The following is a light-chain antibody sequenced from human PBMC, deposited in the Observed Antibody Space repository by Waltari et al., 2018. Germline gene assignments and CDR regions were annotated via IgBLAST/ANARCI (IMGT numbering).Light chain of an antibody. CDR1: QDISNY. V-gene: IGKV1-33*01. J-gene: IGKJ5*01. CDR2: DAS. Sequence: DIQMTQSPSSLSASVGDRVTITCQARQDISNYLNWYQQKPGKATKLLIYDASNLETGVPSRFSGSGSGTDLTFTISSLQPEDIATYYGQQYDNLPITFGQGTRLEIK. CDR3: QQYDNLPIT.